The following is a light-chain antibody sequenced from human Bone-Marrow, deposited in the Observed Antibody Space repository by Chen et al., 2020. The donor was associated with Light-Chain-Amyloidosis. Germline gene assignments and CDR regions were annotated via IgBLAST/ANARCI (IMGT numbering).Light chain of an antibody. CDR2: GAS. CDR3: QQYGGSPLT. J-gene: IGKJ1*01. CDR1: QSVSSRS. V-gene: IGKV3-20*01. Sequence: EIVLTQSPGTLALSPGERGALSCRARQSVSSRSLAWYQQKPGQAPRLLIYGASSRATGIPDRFSGSGSGTDFTLTISRLEPEDFAVYYCQQYGGSPLTFGQGTKVEIK.